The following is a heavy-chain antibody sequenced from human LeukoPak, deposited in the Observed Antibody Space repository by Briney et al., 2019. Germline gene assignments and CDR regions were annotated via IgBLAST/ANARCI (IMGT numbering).Heavy chain of an antibody. CDR2: ISGSGGST. CDR3: AKDLTYSSGWYFDY. V-gene: IGHV3-23*01. CDR1: GFTFSSYW. Sequence: GGSLRLSCAASGFTFSSYWMSWVRQAPGKGLEWVSAISGSGGSTYYADSVKGRFTIPRDNSKNTLYLQMNSLRAEDTAVYYCAKDLTYSSGWYFDYWGQGTLVTVSS. D-gene: IGHD6-19*01. J-gene: IGHJ4*02.